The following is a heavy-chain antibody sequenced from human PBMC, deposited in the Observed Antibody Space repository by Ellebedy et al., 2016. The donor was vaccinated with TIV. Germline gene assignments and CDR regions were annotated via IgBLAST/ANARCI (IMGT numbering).Heavy chain of an antibody. Sequence: GESLKISXAASGFTFSSYGMHWVRQAPGKGLEWVAVISYDGSNKYYADSVKGRFTISRDNSKNTLYLQMNSLRAEDTAVYYCARSQGYFDWLCQSYAFDIWGQGTMVTVSS. V-gene: IGHV3-30*03. CDR2: ISYDGSNK. D-gene: IGHD3-9*01. CDR3: ARSQGYFDWLCQSYAFDI. J-gene: IGHJ3*02. CDR1: GFTFSSYG.